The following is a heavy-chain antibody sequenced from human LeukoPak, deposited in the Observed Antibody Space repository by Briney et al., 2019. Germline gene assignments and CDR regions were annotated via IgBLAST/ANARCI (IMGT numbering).Heavy chain of an antibody. D-gene: IGHD5-12*01. J-gene: IGHJ5*02. CDR3: ARHEVATITSWFDP. CDR2: IYYSGST. CDR1: GGSISSYY. V-gene: IGHV4-59*08. Sequence: SETLSLTCTVSGGSISSYYWSWIRQPPGKGLAWIGYIYYSGSTNYNPSLKSRVTISVDTSKNQFSLKLSSVTAADTAVYYCARHEVATITSWFDPWGQGTLVTVSS.